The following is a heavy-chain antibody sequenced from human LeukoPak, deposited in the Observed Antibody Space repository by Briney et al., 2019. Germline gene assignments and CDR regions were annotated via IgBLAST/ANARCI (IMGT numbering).Heavy chain of an antibody. CDR1: GGTFSNYA. Sequence: ASVKVSCKASGGTFSNYAISWVRQAPGQGLEWMGRIIPILGIANYAQKFQGRVTITADKSTSTAYMELGSLRSEDTAVYYCARDGNETYYYDSSGYLTGYWGQGTLVTVSS. D-gene: IGHD3-22*01. J-gene: IGHJ4*02. V-gene: IGHV1-69*04. CDR2: IIPILGIA. CDR3: ARDGNETYYYDSSGYLTGY.